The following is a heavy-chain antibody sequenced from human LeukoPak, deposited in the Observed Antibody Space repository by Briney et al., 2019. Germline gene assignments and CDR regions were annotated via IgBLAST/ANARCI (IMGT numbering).Heavy chain of an antibody. CDR2: INHSGST. CDR3: ARRRTDRKTPFDY. Sequence: SETLSLTCAVYGGSFSGYYWSWIRQPPGKGREWIGEINHSGSTNYNPSLKSRVTISVDTSKNQFSLKLSPVTAADTAVYYCARRRTDRKTPFDYWGQGTLVTVSS. J-gene: IGHJ4*02. V-gene: IGHV4-34*01. CDR1: GGSFSGYY.